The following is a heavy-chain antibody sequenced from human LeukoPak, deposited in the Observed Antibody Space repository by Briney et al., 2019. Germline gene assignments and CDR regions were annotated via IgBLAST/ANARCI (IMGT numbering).Heavy chain of an antibody. CDR2: IIPIFGTA. Sequence: ASVKVSCKASGGTFSSYTISWVRQAPGQGLEWMGRIIPIFGTANYAQKFQGRVTITTDESTSTAYMELSSLRSEDTAVYYCASQYCSGGSCYGANDYWGQGTLVTVSS. CDR3: ASQYCSGGSCYGANDY. J-gene: IGHJ4*02. V-gene: IGHV1-69*05. D-gene: IGHD2-15*01. CDR1: GGTFSSYT.